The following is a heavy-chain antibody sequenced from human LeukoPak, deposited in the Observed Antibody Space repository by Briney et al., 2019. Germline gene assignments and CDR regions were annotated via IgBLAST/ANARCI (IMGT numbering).Heavy chain of an antibody. CDR3: ASTFYGDSPPY. D-gene: IGHD4-17*01. Sequence: PGGSLRLSCAASGXTVSSNYMSWVRQAPGKGLEWVSVIYSGGSTYYADSVKGRFIISRDNSKNTLYLQMNSLRAEDTAVYYCASTFYGDSPPYWGQGTLVTVSS. CDR2: IYSGGST. J-gene: IGHJ4*02. V-gene: IGHV3-66*01. CDR1: GXTVSSNY.